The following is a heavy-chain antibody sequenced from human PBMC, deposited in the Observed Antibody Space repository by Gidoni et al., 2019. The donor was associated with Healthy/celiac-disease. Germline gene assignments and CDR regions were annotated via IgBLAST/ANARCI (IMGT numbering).Heavy chain of an antibody. CDR2: ISYDGSNK. CDR1: GFTFSSYD. Sequence: QVQLVESGGGVVQPGRSLRLSCAASGFTFSSYDMHWVRQAPGKGLEWVAVISYDGSNKYYADSVKGRFTISRDNSKNTLYLQMNSLRAEDTAVYYCAKGDELSCSGGSCYPPFPFFDYWGQGTLVTVSS. CDR3: AKGDELSCSGGSCYPPFPFFDY. D-gene: IGHD2-15*01. J-gene: IGHJ4*02. V-gene: IGHV3-30*18.